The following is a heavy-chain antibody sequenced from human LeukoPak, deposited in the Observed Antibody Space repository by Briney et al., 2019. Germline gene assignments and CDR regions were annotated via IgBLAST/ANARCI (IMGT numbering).Heavy chain of an antibody. CDR2: IKSKTDGGTT. CDR3: TIGYSSSWCFDY. D-gene: IGHD6-13*01. J-gene: IGHJ4*02. CDR1: GFTFSNAW. Sequence: GGSLRLSCAASGFTFSNAWMSWVRQAPGKGVEWIGRIKSKTDGGTTDYAAPVKGRFTISRDDSKNTLYLQMNSLKTEDTAAYYCTIGYSSSWCFDYWGQGTLVTVSS. V-gene: IGHV3-15*01.